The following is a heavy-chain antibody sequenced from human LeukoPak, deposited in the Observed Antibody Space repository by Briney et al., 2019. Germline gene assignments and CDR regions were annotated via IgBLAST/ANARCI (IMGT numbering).Heavy chain of an antibody. CDR1: GGSLSSSSYY. V-gene: IGHV4-39*01. CDR2: IYYSGST. Sequence: SETLSLTCTVSGGSLSSSSYYWGWIRQPPGRGLEWIGSIYYSGSTYYNPSLKSRVTISVDTSKNQFSLKLSSVTAADTAVYYCARLVGASDYGMDVWGQGTTVTVSS. CDR3: ARLVGASDYGMDV. J-gene: IGHJ6*02. D-gene: IGHD1-26*01.